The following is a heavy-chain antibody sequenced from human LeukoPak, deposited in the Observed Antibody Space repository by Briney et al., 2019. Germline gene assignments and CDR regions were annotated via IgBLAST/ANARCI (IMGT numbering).Heavy chain of an antibody. CDR2: ISYHGSNK. J-gene: IGHJ4*02. V-gene: IGHV3-30-3*01. Sequence: GGSLRLSCAASRFTFSTHGMHWVRQAPGKGLEWVAVISYHGSNKHYADSVKGRFTISRDNSKNSLYLQMHSLRPEDTAVYYCARDLDFGGYSNFDYWGQGTLVTVSS. CDR1: RFTFSTHG. D-gene: IGHD4-23*01. CDR3: ARDLDFGGYSNFDY.